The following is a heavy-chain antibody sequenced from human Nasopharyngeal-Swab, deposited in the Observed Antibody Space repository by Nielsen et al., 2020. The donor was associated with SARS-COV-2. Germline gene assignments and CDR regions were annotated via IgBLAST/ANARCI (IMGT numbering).Heavy chain of an antibody. D-gene: IGHD6-6*01. V-gene: IGHV4-59*01. CDR3: AGLNRVRIAARMTDVYYFDY. J-gene: IGHJ4*02. CDR2: IYYSVST. Sequence: RQAPGKGLEWIGYIYYSVSTNYNPSLKSRVTISVDTSKNQFSLKLSSVTAADTAVYYCAGLNRVRIAARMTDVYYFDYWGQGTLVTVSS.